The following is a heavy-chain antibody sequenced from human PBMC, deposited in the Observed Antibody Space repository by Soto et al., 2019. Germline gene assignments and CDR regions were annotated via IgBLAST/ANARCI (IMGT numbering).Heavy chain of an antibody. Sequence: QVQLVQSGAEVKKPGASVKVSCKASGYTFTGYYIHCVRQAPGQGLEWMGWINPNNGDTNYAQKFQGRVSMTRDTSTSTAYMELSSLTFDDTAVYYCARHSGYDYVFDYWGQGTLVTVSS. CDR2: INPNNGDT. CDR3: ARHSGYDYVFDY. D-gene: IGHD5-12*01. V-gene: IGHV1-2*02. CDR1: GYTFTGYY. J-gene: IGHJ4*02.